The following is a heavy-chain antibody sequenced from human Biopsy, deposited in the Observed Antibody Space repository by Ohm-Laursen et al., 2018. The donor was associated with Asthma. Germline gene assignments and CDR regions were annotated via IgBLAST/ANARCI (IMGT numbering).Heavy chain of an antibody. Sequence: SVKVSCNVSGYSLTDLSMHWVRQAPGQGLEWMGGHDHEEGGTVNARRFQGRVTMTEDTSTDTAYMELSSLSSDDTAVYYCASDFPKDYVRYNFQFWGQGTLVTVSS. CDR1: GYSLTDLS. CDR2: HDHEEGGT. J-gene: IGHJ4*02. D-gene: IGHD4-17*01. CDR3: ASDFPKDYVRYNFQF. V-gene: IGHV1-24*01.